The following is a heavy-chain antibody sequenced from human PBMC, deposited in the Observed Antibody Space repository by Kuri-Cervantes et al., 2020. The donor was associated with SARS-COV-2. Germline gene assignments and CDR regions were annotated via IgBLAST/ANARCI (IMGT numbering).Heavy chain of an antibody. CDR2: ISYDGSNK. CDR3: AKGGETAYDSSLDY. J-gene: IGHJ4*02. Sequence: GESLKISCAASGFTFSSYGMHWVRQAPGKGLEWVAVISYDGSNKYYADSVKGRFTISRDNSKNTLYLQMNSLGAEDTAVYYCAKGGETAYDSSLDYWGQGTLVTVSS. CDR1: GFTFSSYG. V-gene: IGHV3-30*18. D-gene: IGHD3-22*01.